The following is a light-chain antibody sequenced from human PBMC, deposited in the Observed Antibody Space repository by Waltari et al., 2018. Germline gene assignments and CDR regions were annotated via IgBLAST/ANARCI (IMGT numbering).Light chain of an antibody. CDR2: KDS. V-gene: IGLV3-27*01. J-gene: IGLJ2*01. Sequence: SYELTQPSSVSVSPGQTARITCSGDVLAKKYGRWLQQKPGQAPVLVIYKDSERTSGIPERFSGSSSGTTVTLTISGAQVEDEADYYCYSAADNNLVFGGGTKLTVL. CDR1: VLAKKY. CDR3: YSAADNNLV.